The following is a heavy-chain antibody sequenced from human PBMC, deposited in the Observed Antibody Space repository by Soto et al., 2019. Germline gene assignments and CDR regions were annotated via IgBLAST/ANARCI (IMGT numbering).Heavy chain of an antibody. CDR3: ARGLNRYCSGGSCYPGSI. D-gene: IGHD2-15*01. V-gene: IGHV4-34*01. CDR2: INHSGST. J-gene: IGHJ3*02. Sequence: SETLPLTCAVYCGSFVGYYWSCIRQPPGKRLEWIGEINHSGSTNYNPSLKSRVTISVDTSKNQFSLKLSSVTAADTAVYYCARGLNRYCSGGSCYPGSIWGQGTMVTVSS. CDR1: CGSFVGYY.